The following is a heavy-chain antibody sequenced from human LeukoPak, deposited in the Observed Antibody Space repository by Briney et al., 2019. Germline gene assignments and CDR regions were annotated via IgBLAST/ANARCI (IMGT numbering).Heavy chain of an antibody. D-gene: IGHD5-12*01. Sequence: ASVKVFCKVSGYTLTELSMHWVRQAPGKGLEWMGGFDPEDGETIYAQKFQGRVTMTEDTSTDTAYMELSSLRSEDTAVYYCATPYGGYGGGYFDYWGQGTLVTVSS. CDR2: FDPEDGET. CDR1: GYTLTELS. V-gene: IGHV1-24*01. J-gene: IGHJ4*02. CDR3: ATPYGGYGGGYFDY.